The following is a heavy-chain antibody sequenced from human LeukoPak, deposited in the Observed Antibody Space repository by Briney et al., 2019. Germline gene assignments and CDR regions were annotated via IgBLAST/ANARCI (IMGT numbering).Heavy chain of an antibody. Sequence: QPGGSLRLSCAASGFTFDNYAMSWVRQAPGKGLEWVSGISGKVDNTFYADSVKGRFTISRDNSKNTLYLQMNSLRAEDTAVYYCASLAAAGTFGPNYYYYGMDVWGQGTTVTVSS. J-gene: IGHJ6*02. CDR1: GFTFDNYA. D-gene: IGHD6-13*01. CDR2: ISGKVDNT. CDR3: ASLAAAGTFGPNYYYYGMDV. V-gene: IGHV3-23*01.